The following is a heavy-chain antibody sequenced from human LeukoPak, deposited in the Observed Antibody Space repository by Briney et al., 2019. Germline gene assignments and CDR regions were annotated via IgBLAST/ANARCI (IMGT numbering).Heavy chain of an antibody. D-gene: IGHD5-12*01. CDR2: IWYDGSNK. CDR3: ASTYSGYDSNFDY. Sequence: GGSLRLSCAASGFTFSSYGMHWVRQAPGKGLEWVAVIWYDGSNKYYADSVKGRFTISRDNSKNTLYLQMNSLRAEETAVYYCASTYSGYDSNFDYWGQGPLVTVSS. J-gene: IGHJ4*02. V-gene: IGHV3-33*01. CDR1: GFTFSSYG.